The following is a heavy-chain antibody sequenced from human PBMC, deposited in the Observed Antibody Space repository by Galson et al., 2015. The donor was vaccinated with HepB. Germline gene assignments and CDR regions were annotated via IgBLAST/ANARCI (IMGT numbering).Heavy chain of an antibody. Sequence: SLRLSCAASGFTVSSNYMTWVRQAPGKGLEWVSVIYSGGTTYYADSVKGRFIISRDNSTNTLYLEMMSLIADDTALDYCAICRPDIALSGIRGCCFDQWGQGTLVTVSS. J-gene: IGHJ4*02. CDR1: GFTVSSNY. V-gene: IGHV3-53*01. D-gene: IGHD6-19*01. CDR3: AICRPDIALSGIRGCCFDQ. CDR2: IYSGGTT.